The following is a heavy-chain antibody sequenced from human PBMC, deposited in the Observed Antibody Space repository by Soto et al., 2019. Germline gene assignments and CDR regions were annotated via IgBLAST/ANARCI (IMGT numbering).Heavy chain of an antibody. CDR2: ISWNSGSI. D-gene: IGHD6-13*01. CDR1: GFTFDDYA. Sequence: EVQLVESGGGLVQPGRSLRLSCAASGFTFDDYAMHWVRQAPGKGLEWVSGISWNSGSIGYADSVKGRFTISRDNAKNSLYLQMNSLRAEDTALYYCAKAGSSSWPHYMDVWGKGTTVTVSS. J-gene: IGHJ6*03. V-gene: IGHV3-9*01. CDR3: AKAGSSSWPHYMDV.